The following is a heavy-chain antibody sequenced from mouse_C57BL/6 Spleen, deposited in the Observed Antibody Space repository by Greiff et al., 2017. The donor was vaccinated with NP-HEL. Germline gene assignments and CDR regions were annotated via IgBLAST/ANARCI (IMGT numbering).Heavy chain of an antibody. V-gene: IGHV1-80*01. CDR1: GYAFSSYW. CDR2: IYPGDGDT. J-gene: IGHJ2*01. CDR3: ARRRSNGNYFDY. D-gene: IGHD2-5*01. Sequence: VQLQQSGAELVKPGASVKISCKASGYAFSSYWMNWVKQRPGKGLEWIGQIYPGDGDTNYNGKFKGKATLTADKSSSTAYMQLSSLTSEDSAVYFCARRRSNGNYFDYWGQGTTLTVSS.